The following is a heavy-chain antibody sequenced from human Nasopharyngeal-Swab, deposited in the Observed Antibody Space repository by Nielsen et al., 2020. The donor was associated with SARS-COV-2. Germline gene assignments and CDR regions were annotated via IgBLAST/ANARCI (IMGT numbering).Heavy chain of an antibody. CDR2: IYSGGST. CDR3: AAGLNSVWFGELLYFDY. V-gene: IGHV3-53*01. CDR1: GIGVSSHY. Sequence: SCGASGIGVSSHYMSWVRQAPGKGLEWVSVIYSGGSTYYADSVKGRFTISRDNSKNTLYLQMDSLRAEDTAVYYCAAGLNSVWFGELLYFDYWGQGTLVTVSS. J-gene: IGHJ4*02. D-gene: IGHD3-10*01.